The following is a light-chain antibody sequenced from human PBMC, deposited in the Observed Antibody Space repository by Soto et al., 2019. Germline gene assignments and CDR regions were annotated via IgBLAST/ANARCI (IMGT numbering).Light chain of an antibody. CDR1: STDVGGYNY. CDR2: EVT. Sequence: ALTQPASVSGSPGQSLTISCTGTSTDVGGYNYVSWYQHRPGEAPKLMIFEVTKRPSGVSNRFSGSKSGNTASLTISGLQAEDEADYFCNSYTTSSTYVFGSGTKVTVL. J-gene: IGLJ1*01. V-gene: IGLV2-14*01. CDR3: NSYTTSSTYV.